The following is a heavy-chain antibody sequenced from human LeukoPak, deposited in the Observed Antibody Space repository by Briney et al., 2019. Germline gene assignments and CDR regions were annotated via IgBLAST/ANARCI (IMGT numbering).Heavy chain of an antibody. CDR1: GFTFSSYW. D-gene: IGHD2/OR15-2a*01. J-gene: IGHJ6*03. CDR2: INWNGGST. CDR3: ARSTLIDYYYYYMDV. V-gene: IGHV3-20*04. Sequence: GGSLRLSRAASGFTFSSYWMSWVRQPPGKGLEWVSGINWNGGSTGYADSVKGRFTISRDNAKNSLYLQMNSLRAEDTALYYCARSTLIDYYYYYMDVWGKGTTVTVSS.